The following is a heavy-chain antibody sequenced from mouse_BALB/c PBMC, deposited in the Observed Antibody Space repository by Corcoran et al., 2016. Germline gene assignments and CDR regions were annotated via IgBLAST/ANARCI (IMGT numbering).Heavy chain of an antibody. CDR2: IYPYNDGT. Sequence: EVQLQQSGPELVKPGASVKMSCKASGYTFTSYVMHWVKQKPGQGLEWIGYIYPYNDGTKYNEKFKGKATLTSNKSSSAVYMEFSSLTSEDSAVYDCAREVPGGYPFDYWGQGTTLTVSS. CDR1: GYTFTSYV. CDR3: AREVPGGYPFDY. D-gene: IGHD2-2*01. J-gene: IGHJ2*01. V-gene: IGHV1S136*01.